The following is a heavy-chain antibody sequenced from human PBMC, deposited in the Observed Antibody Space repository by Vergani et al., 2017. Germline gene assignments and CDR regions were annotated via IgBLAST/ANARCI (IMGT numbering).Heavy chain of an antibody. Sequence: VQLVESGGGVVQPGRSLRLSCAASGFTFSSYAMHWVRQAPGKGLEWVAVISYDGSNKYYADSVKGRFTISRDNSKNTLYLQMNSLRAEDTAVYYCAKDQSRGYYYGMDVWGQGTTVTVSS. D-gene: IGHD1-1*01. V-gene: IGHV3-30-3*01. CDR1: GFTFSSYA. J-gene: IGHJ6*02. CDR3: AKDQSRGYYYGMDV. CDR2: ISYDGSNK.